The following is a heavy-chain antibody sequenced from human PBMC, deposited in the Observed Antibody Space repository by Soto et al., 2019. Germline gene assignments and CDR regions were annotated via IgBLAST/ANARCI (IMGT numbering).Heavy chain of an antibody. CDR2: IYYSGST. D-gene: IGHD6-19*01. J-gene: IGHJ5*02. Sequence: KPSETLSLTCTVSGGSISSYYWSWIRQPPGKGLEWIGYIYYSGSTNYNPSLKSRVTISVDTSKNQFSLKLSSVTAADTAVYYCAGGFSSMSWFAPWGQGTLVTVAS. CDR1: GGSISSYY. CDR3: AGGFSSMSWFAP. V-gene: IGHV4-59*01.